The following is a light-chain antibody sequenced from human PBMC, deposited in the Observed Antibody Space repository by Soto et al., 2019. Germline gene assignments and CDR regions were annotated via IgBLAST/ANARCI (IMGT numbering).Light chain of an antibody. CDR1: QSVSSSY. CDR3: QQYGTSEII. CDR2: DAS. Sequence: EIVLTQSPGTLSLSPGERATLSCRASQSVSSSYLAWYQQKPGQAPRLLIYDASSRATGVPDRFSGSGSGTDFTLTISRLETEDFAVFYCQQYGTSEIIFGQGTRLEI. V-gene: IGKV3-20*01. J-gene: IGKJ5*01.